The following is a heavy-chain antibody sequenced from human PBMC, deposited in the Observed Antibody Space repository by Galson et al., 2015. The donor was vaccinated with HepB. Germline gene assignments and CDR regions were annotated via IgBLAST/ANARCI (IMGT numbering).Heavy chain of an antibody. CDR2: IDWDDDK. V-gene: IGHV2-70*01. D-gene: IGHD4-17*01. J-gene: IGHJ4*02. CDR3: ARTTRGYGDYVPYFDY. CDR1: GFSLSTSGMC. Sequence: PALVKPTQTLTLTCTFFGFSLSTSGMCVSWIRQPPGKALEWLALIDWDDDKYYSTSLKTRLTISKDTSKNQVVLTMTNMDPVDTATYYCARTTRGYGDYVPYFDYWGQGTLVTVSS.